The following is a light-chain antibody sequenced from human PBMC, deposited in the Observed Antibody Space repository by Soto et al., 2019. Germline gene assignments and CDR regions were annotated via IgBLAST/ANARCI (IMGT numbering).Light chain of an antibody. CDR3: QQYSVYWT. V-gene: IGKV1-5*02. CDR2: DAS. CDR1: QSVSTR. J-gene: IGKJ1*01. Sequence: DIQMTQSPSSLSASVGDRVTIICRASQSVSTRLAWYQEKPGKAPKVLIYDASSWAGGVPSRFTGSGSGTEFTLTINCLQPDDFATYYCQQYSVYWTFGQGTKVEIK.